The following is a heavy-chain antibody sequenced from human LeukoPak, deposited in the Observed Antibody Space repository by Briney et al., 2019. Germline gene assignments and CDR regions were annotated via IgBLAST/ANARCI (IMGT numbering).Heavy chain of an antibody. J-gene: IGHJ5*02. CDR1: GGSISSTSSY. CDR2: IFYSGTT. D-gene: IGHD2-15*01. Sequence: KPSETLSLTCTVSGGSISSTSSYWGWIRQPPGKGLEWIGSIFYSGTTYYNPSLKSRVTISVDTSKNQFSLKLTSVTATDTSVYYCARHEGYCSGGSCYSVRWFDPWGQGTLVTVSS. CDR3: ARHEGYCSGGSCYSVRWFDP. V-gene: IGHV4-39*01.